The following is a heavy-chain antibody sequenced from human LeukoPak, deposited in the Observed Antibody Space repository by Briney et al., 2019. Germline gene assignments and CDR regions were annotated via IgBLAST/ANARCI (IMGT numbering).Heavy chain of an antibody. D-gene: IGHD3-3*01. J-gene: IGHJ4*02. CDR1: GFTFSTYW. V-gene: IGHV3-7*01. CDR2: IKHDGSEK. CDR3: ARGATYYDFWSGLKVSDY. Sequence: GGSLRLSCAASGFTFSTYWMSWVRQAPGKGLEWVANIKHDGSEKYYVDSVKGRFTISRDNTKNSLYLQMNSLRAEDTAMYYCARGATYYDFWSGLKVSDYWGQGTLVTVSS.